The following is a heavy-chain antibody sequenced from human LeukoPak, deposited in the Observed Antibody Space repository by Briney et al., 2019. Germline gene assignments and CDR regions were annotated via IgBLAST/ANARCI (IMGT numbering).Heavy chain of an antibody. V-gene: IGHV3-7*05. Sequence: PGGSLRLSCAASEFTFSTYGMHWVRQAPGKGLEWVANIKQDGSEKYYVDSVKGRFTISRDNAKDSLYLQMNSLRAEDTAVYYCARDLEVEMASPYWGQGTLVTVSS. D-gene: IGHD5-24*01. CDR2: IKQDGSEK. J-gene: IGHJ4*02. CDR3: ARDLEVEMASPY. CDR1: EFTFSTYG.